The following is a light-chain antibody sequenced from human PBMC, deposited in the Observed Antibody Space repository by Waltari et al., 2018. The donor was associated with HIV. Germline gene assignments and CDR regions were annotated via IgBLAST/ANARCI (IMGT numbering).Light chain of an antibody. J-gene: IGKJ3*01. V-gene: IGKV1-39*01. CDR1: HNIITY. Sequence: DIQMTQSPSSLSASLGERIVITCRAIHNIITYVNWYQQKPGRAPDLLIYAASTLRSGVPSRFSGSGSGTDFTLTISSLQPDDFATYYCQQSYRSLTFGPGTKVDV. CDR3: QQSYRSLT. CDR2: AAS.